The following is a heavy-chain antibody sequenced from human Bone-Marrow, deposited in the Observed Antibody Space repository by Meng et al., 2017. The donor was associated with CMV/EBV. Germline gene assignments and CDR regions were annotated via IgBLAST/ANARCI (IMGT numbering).Heavy chain of an antibody. D-gene: IGHD2-2*01. CDR3: ARARVVVPAAMAY. Sequence: GGSLRLSCAASGFTFSSSGMHWVRQAPGKGLEWVTFIRYDGGNKYYADSVKGRFTISRDNAKNTLYLQMNSLRAEDTAVYYCARARVVVPAAMAYWGQGTLVTVSS. V-gene: IGHV3-30*02. CDR1: GFTFSSSG. CDR2: IRYDGGNK. J-gene: IGHJ4*02.